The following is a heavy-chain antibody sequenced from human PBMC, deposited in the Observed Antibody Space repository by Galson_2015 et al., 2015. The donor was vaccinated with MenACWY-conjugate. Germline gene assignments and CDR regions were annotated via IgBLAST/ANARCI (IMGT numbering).Heavy chain of an antibody. D-gene: IGHD1-26*01. CDR1: GDSVSSNSDA. Sequence: CAISGDSVSSNSDAWNWVRQSPSRGLEWLGRTYYRSKWYNDYALSVKSRITINPDTSKNQFSLQLNSVTPEDTAIYYCARQYSGGVDYWGQGTLVPASS. J-gene: IGHJ4*02. V-gene: IGHV6-1*01. CDR2: TYYRSKWYN. CDR3: ARQYSGGVDY.